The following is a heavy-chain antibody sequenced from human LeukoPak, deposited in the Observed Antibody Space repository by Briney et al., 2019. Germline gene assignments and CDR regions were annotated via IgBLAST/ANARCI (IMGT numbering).Heavy chain of an antibody. D-gene: IGHD2-2*01. CDR3: AREIPGALNAFDI. CDR2: IKEDGNKQ. Sequence: GGSLRLSWVASGFTFSDYWMTWVRQARGKGLERVANIKEDGNKQYYLDSVKGRFTISRDNGKNSLYLQMNSLRAEDTAAFYCAREIPGALNAFDIWGQGTMVTVSS. V-gene: IGHV3-7*01. J-gene: IGHJ3*02. CDR1: GFTFSDYW.